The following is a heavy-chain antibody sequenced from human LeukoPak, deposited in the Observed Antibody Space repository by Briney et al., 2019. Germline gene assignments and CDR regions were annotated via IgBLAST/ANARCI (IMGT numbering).Heavy chain of an antibody. D-gene: IGHD2-8*01. Sequence: ASVTVFCKASGYTFPTSGISWVRQAPGQGLEWMGWISVYNHNTNYAQKFQGRVTVTTDTSTRTAYMELRSLRSDDTAVYYCARTNLDCKNGVCYDYWGQGALVTVSS. CDR3: ARTNLDCKNGVCYDY. CDR2: ISVYNHNT. V-gene: IGHV1-18*01. J-gene: IGHJ4*02. CDR1: GYTFPTSG.